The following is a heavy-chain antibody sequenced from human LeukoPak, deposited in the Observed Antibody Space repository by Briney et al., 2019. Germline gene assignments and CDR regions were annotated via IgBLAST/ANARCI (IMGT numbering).Heavy chain of an antibody. CDR1: GYPFSAHF. CDR2: IDTTTGNP. V-gene: IGHV7-4-1*02. J-gene: IGHJ4*02. Sequence: ASVRVSCKASGYPFSAHFLNWVRQAPGQGLEWMGNIDTTTGNPRYAQDFTGRFVFSLDTSVSTVYLQITSLKADDAAAYYCVRGTPTPGMDYWGQGTQVTVSS. CDR3: VRGTPTPGMDY. D-gene: IGHD3-10*01.